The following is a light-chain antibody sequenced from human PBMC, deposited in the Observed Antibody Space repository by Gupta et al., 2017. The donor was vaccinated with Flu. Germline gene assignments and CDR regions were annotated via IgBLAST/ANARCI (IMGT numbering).Light chain of an antibody. CDR1: SSDIGSYNY. J-gene: IGLJ2*01. CDR3: SSCTSSSTLV. Sequence: QSALTQPASVSGSPTQSNTISCTGTSSDIGSYNYVSWYQQHPGKAPKLLIYDVTNRPSGVSNRFSGSKSGDTASLTISGLQAEDEADYYCSSCTSSSTLVFGGGTKLTVL. CDR2: DVT. V-gene: IGLV2-14*01.